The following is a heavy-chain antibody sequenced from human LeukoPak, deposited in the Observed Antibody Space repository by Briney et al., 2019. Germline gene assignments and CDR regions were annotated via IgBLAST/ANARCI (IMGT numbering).Heavy chain of an antibody. Sequence: LPGGSLRLSCAASGFTFSHYWMTWVRQAPGKGLEWVSVIYSGGSTYYADSVKGRFTISRDNSKNTLYLQMNSLRAEDTAVYYCARADRYSGTYAYYYGMDVWGQGTTVTVSS. CDR3: ARADRYSGTYAYYYGMDV. D-gene: IGHD1-26*01. CDR2: IYSGGST. CDR1: GFTFSHYW. J-gene: IGHJ6*02. V-gene: IGHV3-53*01.